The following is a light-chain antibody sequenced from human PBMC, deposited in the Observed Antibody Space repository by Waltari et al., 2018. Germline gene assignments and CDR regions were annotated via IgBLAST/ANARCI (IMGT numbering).Light chain of an antibody. CDR2: DAS. CDR1: QDISNY. J-gene: IGKJ4*01. V-gene: IGKV1-33*01. Sequence: DIQMTQSPSSLSASVGDRVTITCPASQDISNYLNWYQQKPGKAPQLLIYDASIWETGVPSRFSGSGSGRDFTVTISGLLSEVIATYYCQQYDNRPLTFGGGTKVEIE. CDR3: QQYDNRPLT.